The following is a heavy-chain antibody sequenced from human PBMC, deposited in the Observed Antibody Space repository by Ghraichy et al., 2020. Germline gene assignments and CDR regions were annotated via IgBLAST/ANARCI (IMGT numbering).Heavy chain of an antibody. D-gene: IGHD1-7*01. CDR3: ARALNYVGFDY. CDR1: GGAISSSAYS. J-gene: IGHJ4*02. Sequence: SLNISCAVSGGAISSSAYSWTWVRQPPEKCLEWIAYVYYDGSTYYNPSLKSRVTISLDNSKNQFSLELTSVTAADTAVYYCARALNYVGFDYWGQGTLVTVSS. CDR2: VYYDGST. V-gene: IGHV4-30-2*01.